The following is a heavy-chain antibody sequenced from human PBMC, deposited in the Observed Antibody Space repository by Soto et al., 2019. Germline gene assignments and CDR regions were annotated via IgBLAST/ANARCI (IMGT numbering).Heavy chain of an antibody. Sequence: PGGSLRLSCAASGFTFSNCGMHWVRQAPGKGLEWVAVIWSDESQQYYADSVKGRFSTSRDNSKNTLFLQMNSLRVEDTAVYYCVISWSGYCPKYLDYWSQGT. CDR3: VISWSGYCPKYLDY. CDR1: GFTFSNCG. D-gene: IGHD3-3*01. V-gene: IGHV3-33*01. CDR2: IWSDESQQ. J-gene: IGHJ4*02.